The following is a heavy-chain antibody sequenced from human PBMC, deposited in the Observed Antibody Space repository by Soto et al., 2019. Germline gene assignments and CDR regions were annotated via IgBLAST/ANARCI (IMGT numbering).Heavy chain of an antibody. CDR2: IYYSGST. J-gene: IGHJ4*02. V-gene: IGHV4-59*12. Sequence: PSETLSLTCTVSGGSISSYYWSWIRQPPGKGLEWIGYIYYSGSTYYNPSLKSRVTISVDTSKNQFSLKLSSVTAADTAVYYCASFRVVSSYFDYWGQGTLVTVS. CDR3: ASFRVVSSYFDY. CDR1: GGSISSYY. D-gene: IGHD2-15*01.